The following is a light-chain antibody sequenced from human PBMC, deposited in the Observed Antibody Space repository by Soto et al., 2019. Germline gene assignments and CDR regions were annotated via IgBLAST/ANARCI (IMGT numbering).Light chain of an antibody. J-gene: IGKJ1*01. V-gene: IGKV3-15*01. CDR3: QQYNKWPRT. Sequence: EIMMTQSPGTLSVSPGERATLSCRASQSLSSDLAWYQQKVGQAPRLLIYGASTRATGIPARYSGSGSGTEFNFTISSLQSEDFAVYYCQQYNKWPRTFGQGTKVEIK. CDR1: QSLSSD. CDR2: GAS.